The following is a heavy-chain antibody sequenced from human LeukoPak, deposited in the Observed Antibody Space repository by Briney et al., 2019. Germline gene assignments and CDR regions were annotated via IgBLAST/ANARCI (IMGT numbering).Heavy chain of an antibody. V-gene: IGHV3-9*01. D-gene: IGHD3-22*01. CDR1: GFTFDDYA. Sequence: GRSLRLSCAASGFTFDDYAMHWVRQAPGKGLEWVSGISWNSGSIGYADSVKGRFTISRDNAKNSLYLQMNSLRAEDTALYYCARSAYYYDSSGYYYVGAFDIWGQGTMVTVSS. J-gene: IGHJ3*02. CDR2: ISWNSGSI. CDR3: ARSAYYYDSSGYYYVGAFDI.